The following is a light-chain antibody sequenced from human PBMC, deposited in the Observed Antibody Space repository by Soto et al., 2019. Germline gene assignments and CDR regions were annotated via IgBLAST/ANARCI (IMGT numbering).Light chain of an antibody. CDR3: QQYSNWPPIT. V-gene: IGKV3-15*01. CDR2: GAS. J-gene: IGKJ5*01. CDR1: QSVSNY. Sequence: ETVMTPSPATLSVSPGDRATLSCRASQSVSNYVAWYQQEPGQAPRLLLYGASTRATGTPARFSGSGSGTEFTLTISSLQSEDFADYYCQQYSNWPPITFGQGTRLEXK.